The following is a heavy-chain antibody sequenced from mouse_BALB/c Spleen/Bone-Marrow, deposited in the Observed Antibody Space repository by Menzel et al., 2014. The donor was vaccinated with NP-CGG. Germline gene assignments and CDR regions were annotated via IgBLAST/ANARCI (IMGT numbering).Heavy chain of an antibody. CDR1: GYTFTDYH. CDR2: INPNNGDT. D-gene: IGHD1-1*01. CDR3: ARRQEDYYAWFAY. Sequence: EVQLQQSGPEPVKPGASEKMSCKASGYTFTDYHMKWVKQSHGKSLEWIGEINPNNGDTFYNQKYKGKATLTVDKSSSTAYMQLNSLTSEDSAVYYCARRQEDYYAWFAYWGQGTLVTVSA. V-gene: IGHV1-18*01. J-gene: IGHJ3*01.